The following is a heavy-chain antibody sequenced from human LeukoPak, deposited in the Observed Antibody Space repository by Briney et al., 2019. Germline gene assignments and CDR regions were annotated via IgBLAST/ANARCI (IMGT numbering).Heavy chain of an antibody. D-gene: IGHD6-19*01. CDR3: AKGAVVGRFDY. J-gene: IGHJ4*02. CDR1: GFSFSSYA. V-gene: IGHV3-23*01. CDR2: ISDSDGST. Sequence: GGSLRLSCAASGFSFSSYAMNWVRQAPGKGLEWVSVISDSDGSTYYADSVKGRFTVPRDNSKNTLYLQMNSLRAEDTAVYYCAKGAVVGRFDYWGQGTLVTVSS.